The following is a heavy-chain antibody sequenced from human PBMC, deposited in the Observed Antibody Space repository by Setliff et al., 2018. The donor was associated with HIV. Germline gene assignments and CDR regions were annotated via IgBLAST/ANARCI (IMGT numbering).Heavy chain of an antibody. Sequence: GASVKVSCKTSGYAFTYYYIHWVRQAPGQGLEWLGTLNPNGGSTTYAQKFQGRVTMTRDTSTSTVYMELSSLRSEDTAVYYCARVQTVIPPSFDHWGQGTLVTVSS. CDR1: GYAFTYYY. D-gene: IGHD3-16*02. CDR3: ARVQTVIPPSFDH. V-gene: IGHV1-46*01. J-gene: IGHJ4*02. CDR2: LNPNGGST.